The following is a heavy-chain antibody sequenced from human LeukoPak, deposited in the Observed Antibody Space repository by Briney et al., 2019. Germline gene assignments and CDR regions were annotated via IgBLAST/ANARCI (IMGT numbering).Heavy chain of an antibody. V-gene: IGHV3-53*01. CDR3: AKGYNYAYEY. J-gene: IGHJ4*02. Sequence: PGGSLRLSCAASGFTVSSSYMSWVRQAPGKGLEVVSLIYSGGSTYYAASVKGRFTISRDNSKNTLYLQMNSLRPEDTAVYYCAKGYNYAYEYWGQGTLVTVSS. CDR2: IYSGGST. CDR1: GFTVSSSY. D-gene: IGHD5-18*01.